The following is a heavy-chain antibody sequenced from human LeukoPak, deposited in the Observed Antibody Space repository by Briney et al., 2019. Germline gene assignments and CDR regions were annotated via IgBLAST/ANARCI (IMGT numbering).Heavy chain of an antibody. J-gene: IGHJ4*02. V-gene: IGHV3-7*01. Sequence: GGSLRLSCAASGSTVSNYWMSWVRQAPGKGLEWVANIRQDGGESHYVDSVKGRFTISRDYAKNSLYLQMNSLRAEDTAVYYCARPSYYASGGLSGMDVWGQGTLVTVSS. D-gene: IGHD3-10*01. CDR2: IRQDGGES. CDR1: GSTVSNYW. CDR3: ARPSYYASGGLSGMDV.